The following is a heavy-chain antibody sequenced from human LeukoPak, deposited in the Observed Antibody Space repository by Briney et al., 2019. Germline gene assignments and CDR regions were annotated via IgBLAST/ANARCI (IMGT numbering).Heavy chain of an antibody. J-gene: IGHJ4*02. CDR2: IYKSGST. CDR3: ARSFSGYCSGGSCLPSYYFDY. CDR1: GGSISSGSYY. D-gene: IGHD2-15*01. V-gene: IGHV4-61*09. Sequence: SETLSLTCTVSGGSISSGSYYCSWIRQPAGKGLEWIGHIYKSGSTNYNPSLKSRVTVSVDTSKNQFSLTLSSVTAADTAVYYCARSFSGYCSGGSCLPSYYFDYWGQGTLVTVSS.